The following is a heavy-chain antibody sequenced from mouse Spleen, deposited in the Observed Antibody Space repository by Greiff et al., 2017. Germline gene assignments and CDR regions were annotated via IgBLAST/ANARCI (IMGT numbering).Heavy chain of an antibody. Sequence: EVQRVESGGGLVQPGGSLSLSCAASGFTFTDYYMSWVRQPPGKALEWLGFIRNKANGYTTEYSASVKGRFTISRDNSQSILYLQMNALRAEDSATYYCARSSTVYYFDYWGQGTTLTVSS. CDR2: IRNKANGYTT. CDR1: GFTFTDYY. D-gene: IGHD4-1*02. CDR3: ARSSTVYYFDY. V-gene: IGHV7-3*01. J-gene: IGHJ2*01.